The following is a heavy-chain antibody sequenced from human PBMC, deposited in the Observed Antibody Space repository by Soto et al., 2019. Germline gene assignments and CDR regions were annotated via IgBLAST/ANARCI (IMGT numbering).Heavy chain of an antibody. CDR3: FSLGAAAFVPFVF. CDR2: SSADNGDA. D-gene: IGHD2-2*01. CDR1: GYTFADSG. V-gene: IGHV1-18*01. J-gene: IGHJ1*01. Sequence: QVQLVQSGGEVKKPGASVKVSCKASGYTFADSGISWVRQAPGQGLEWLGWSSADNGDAEYAQKCQGRVTRTTVSSTSRAYMELRSLTSDDTPVYCSFSLGAAAFVPFVFWGQGALVTVSS.